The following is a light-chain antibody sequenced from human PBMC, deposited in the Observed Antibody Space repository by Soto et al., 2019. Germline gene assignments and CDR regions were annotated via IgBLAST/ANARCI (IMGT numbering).Light chain of an antibody. J-gene: IGKJ4*01. V-gene: IGKV3D-15*01. CDR3: QQLYGYPLT. CDR2: GAS. Sequence: ETVMTQSPGTLSVSPGESATLSCGTSQSVSSNLAWYQQKPGQAPRLLIYGASTRATGIPARFSGSGSGTEFTLTINGLQPEDFATYWCQQLYGYPLTFGGGSKVELK. CDR1: QSVSSN.